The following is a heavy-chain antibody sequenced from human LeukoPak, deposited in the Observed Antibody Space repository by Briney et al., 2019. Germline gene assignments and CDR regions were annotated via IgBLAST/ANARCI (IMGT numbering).Heavy chain of an antibody. V-gene: IGHV4-4*07. J-gene: IGHJ5*02. D-gene: IGHD1-14*01. CDR3: ARASPTTNKRAYGWFDP. Sequence: PSETLSLTCTVSGGSISGDYWSWIRQPAGKGLEWIGRIYTSGSTNYNPSLKSRVTMSVDMSKNQFSLKLSSVTAADTAVYYCARASPTTNKRAYGWFDPWGQGTLVTVSS. CDR2: IYTSGST. CDR1: GGSISGDY.